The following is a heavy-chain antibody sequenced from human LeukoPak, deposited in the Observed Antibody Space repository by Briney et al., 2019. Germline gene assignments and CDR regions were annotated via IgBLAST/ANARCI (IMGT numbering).Heavy chain of an antibody. J-gene: IGHJ4*02. D-gene: IGHD6-19*01. Sequence: SETLSLTCTVSGGSISSYYWIWIRQPAGKGLEWIGRIYTSGSTNYNPSLKSRVTMSVDTSKNQFSLKLSSVTAAARAVYYCARVASDGWFFDYWGQGTLVTVSS. CDR2: IYTSGST. V-gene: IGHV4-4*07. CDR3: ARVASDGWFFDY. CDR1: GGSISSYY.